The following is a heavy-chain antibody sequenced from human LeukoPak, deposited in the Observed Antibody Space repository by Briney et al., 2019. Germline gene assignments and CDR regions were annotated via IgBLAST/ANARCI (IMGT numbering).Heavy chain of an antibody. CDR1: GVSFSGYY. CDR2: INHSGST. V-gene: IGHV4-34*01. Sequence: ASETLSLTCAVYGVSFSGYYWSWIRQPPGKGLEWIGEINHSGSTNYNPSLKSRVTISVDTSKNQFSLKLSSVTAADTAVYYCARGSGYSYGSNYWGQGTLVTVSS. CDR3: ARGSGYSYGSNY. D-gene: IGHD5-18*01. J-gene: IGHJ4*02.